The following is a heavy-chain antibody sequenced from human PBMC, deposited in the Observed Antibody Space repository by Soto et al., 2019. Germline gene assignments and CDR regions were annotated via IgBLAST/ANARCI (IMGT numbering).Heavy chain of an antibody. V-gene: IGHV1-3*01. CDR1: GYTFTRYT. CDR3: ARGIATGQLDP. Sequence: QVQLVQSGAEVKKPGASVMISCKASGYTFTRYTMNWVCQAPGQRLEWMGWINPDNGNTKSSQKFQDRVIITRDTSASTAYMDLSSLRSEDTAVYYCARGIATGQLDPWGQGTLVTVSS. D-gene: IGHD2-15*01. CDR2: INPDNGNT. J-gene: IGHJ5*02.